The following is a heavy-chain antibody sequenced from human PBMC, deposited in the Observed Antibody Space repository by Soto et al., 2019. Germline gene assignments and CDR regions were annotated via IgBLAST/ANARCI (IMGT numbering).Heavy chain of an antibody. CDR1: GGSISSGGYY. D-gene: IGHD3-22*01. V-gene: IGHV4-31*03. CDR2: IYYSGST. J-gene: IGHJ5*02. Sequence: SETLSLSCTVSGGSISSGGYYWSWIRQHPGKGLEWIGYIYYSGSTYYNPSLKSRVTISVDTSKNQFSLKLSSVTAADTAVYYCARTRYYDSKPTNWFDPWGQGTLVTVSS. CDR3: ARTRYYDSKPTNWFDP.